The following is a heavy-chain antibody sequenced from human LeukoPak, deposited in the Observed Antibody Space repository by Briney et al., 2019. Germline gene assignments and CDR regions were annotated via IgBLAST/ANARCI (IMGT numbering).Heavy chain of an antibody. D-gene: IGHD5-18*01. CDR2: INPNSGGT. V-gene: IGHV1-2*02. CDR1: GYTFTGYY. J-gene: IGHJ4*02. Sequence: RASVKVSCKASGYTFTGYYIHWVRQAPGQGLEWMGWINPNSGGTNYAQKFQGRVTMTRDTSISTAYMGLSRLRSDDTAMYYCARGSYTAMVLSDYWGQGTLVTVSS. CDR3: ARGSYTAMVLSDY.